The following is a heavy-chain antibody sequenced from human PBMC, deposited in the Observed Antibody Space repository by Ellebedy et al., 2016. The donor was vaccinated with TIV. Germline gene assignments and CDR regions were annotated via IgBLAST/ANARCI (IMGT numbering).Heavy chain of an antibody. D-gene: IGHD3-22*01. J-gene: IGHJ3*02. V-gene: IGHV3-11*01. CDR1: GFTFSDYY. CDR3: ARPKSDSSGYWGVDAFDI. CDR2: ISSSGSTI. Sequence: GGSLRLXXAASGFTFSDYYMSWIRQAPGKGLEWVSYISSSGSTIYYADSVKGRFTISRDNAKNSLYLQMNSLRAEDTAVYYCARPKSDSSGYWGVDAFDIWGQGTMVTVSS.